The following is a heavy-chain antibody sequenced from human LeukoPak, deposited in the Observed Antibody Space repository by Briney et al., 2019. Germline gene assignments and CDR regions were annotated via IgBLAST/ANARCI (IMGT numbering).Heavy chain of an antibody. J-gene: IGHJ3*02. CDR1: GGSISSSSYY. V-gene: IGHV4-39*07. CDR2: IYYSGST. CDR3: ARWVVSLVAFDI. Sequence: PSETLSLTCTVSGGSISSSSYYWGWIRQPPGKGLEWIGSIYYSGSTYYNPSLKSRVTISVDTSKNQFSLKLSSVTAADTAVYYCARWVVSLVAFDIWGQGTMVTVSS. D-gene: IGHD6-6*01.